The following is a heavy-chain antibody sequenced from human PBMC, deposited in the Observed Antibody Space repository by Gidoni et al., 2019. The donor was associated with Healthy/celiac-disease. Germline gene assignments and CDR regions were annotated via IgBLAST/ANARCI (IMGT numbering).Heavy chain of an antibody. CDR1: GGSISSSSYY. Sequence: QLQLQESGPGLVKPSETLSLTCTVSGGSISSSSYYWGWIRQPPGKGLEWIGSIYYSGSTYYNPSLKSRVTISVDTSKNQFSLKLSSVTAADTAVYYCARHRIAAAGNSIQHWGQGTLVTVSS. D-gene: IGHD6-13*01. V-gene: IGHV4-39*01. CDR2: IYYSGST. CDR3: ARHRIAAAGNSIQH. J-gene: IGHJ1*01.